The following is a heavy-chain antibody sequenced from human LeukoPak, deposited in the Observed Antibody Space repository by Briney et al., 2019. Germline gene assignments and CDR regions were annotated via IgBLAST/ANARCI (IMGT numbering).Heavy chain of an antibody. V-gene: IGHV4-59*01. J-gene: IGHJ4*02. Sequence: PSETLSLTCTVSGGSISSYYWSLIRQPPGKGLEWIGYIYYSGSTNYNPSLKSRVTISVDTSKNQFSLKLSSVTAADTAVYYCASALYSSGWYYFDYWGQGTLVTVSS. CDR3: ASALYSSGWYYFDY. CDR1: GGSISSYY. CDR2: IYYSGST. D-gene: IGHD6-19*01.